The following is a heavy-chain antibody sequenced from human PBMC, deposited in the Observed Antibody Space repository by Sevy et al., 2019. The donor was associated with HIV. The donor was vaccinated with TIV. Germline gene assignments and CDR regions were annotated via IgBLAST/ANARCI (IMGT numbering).Heavy chain of an antibody. V-gene: IGHV1-69*13. J-gene: IGHJ4*02. CDR3: ARLYPCGGACYYFDS. CDR2: IIPTSGTA. Sequence: ASVKVSCKASGGNFRNYVICWVRQAPGQGLEWMGGIIPTSGTANYAQKFQGRVTIIADESTSTAYMELSSLRSEDTAVYYCARLYPCGGACYYFDSWGQGTLVTVSS. CDR1: GGNFRNYV. D-gene: IGHD2-21*02.